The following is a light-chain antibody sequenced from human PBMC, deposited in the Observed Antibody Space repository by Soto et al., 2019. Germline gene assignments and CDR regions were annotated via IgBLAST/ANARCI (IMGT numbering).Light chain of an antibody. CDR2: LGS. J-gene: IGKJ4*01. CDR3: MQALQTPLP. CDR1: QSLLHRSGYNY. V-gene: IGKV2-28*01. Sequence: DIVMTQSPLSLPVTPGEPASISCRSSQSLLHRSGYNYLDWYLQRPGQSPQLLISLGSNRASGGPDRFSGSGSGTDFTLEISRVEAEDVGVYFCMQALQTPLPFGGGTRVEIK.